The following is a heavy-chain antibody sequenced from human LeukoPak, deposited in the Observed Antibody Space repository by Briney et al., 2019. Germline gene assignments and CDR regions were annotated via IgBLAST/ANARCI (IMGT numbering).Heavy chain of an antibody. CDR3: ARPRPYGSGGYYYYYMDV. CDR2: ISGSGGST. V-gene: IGHV3-23*01. D-gene: IGHD3-10*01. Sequence: GGTLRLSCAASGFTFSSYGMSWVRQAPGKGLEWVSAISGSGGSTYYADSVKGRFTISRDNSKNTLYLQMNSLRAEDTAVYYCARPRPYGSGGYYYYYMDVWGKGTTVTISS. CDR1: GFTFSSYG. J-gene: IGHJ6*03.